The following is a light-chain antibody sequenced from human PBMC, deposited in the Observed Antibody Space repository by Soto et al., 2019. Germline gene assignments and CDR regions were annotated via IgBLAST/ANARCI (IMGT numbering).Light chain of an antibody. CDR3: QQSYSTLSIS. Sequence: DIQMTQSPSSLSASVGDRVTITCRASESISRHLNWYQQKPGKAPNRLIYAASTLKNGVPSRFSGSGSGTDFTLTISSLQPEDFATYYCQQSYSTLSISFGQGTRLEIK. CDR2: AAS. CDR1: ESISRH. J-gene: IGKJ5*01. V-gene: IGKV1-39*01.